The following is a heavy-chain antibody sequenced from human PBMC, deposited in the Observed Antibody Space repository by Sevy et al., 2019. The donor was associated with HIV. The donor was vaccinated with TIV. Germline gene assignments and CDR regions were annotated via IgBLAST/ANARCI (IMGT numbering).Heavy chain of an antibody. Sequence: GGSLRLSCAASGFTFSSYSMNWVRRAPGKGLEWVSSISSSSSYIYYADSVKGRFTISRDNAKNSLYLQMNSLRAEDTAVYYCASTYTAMAYFDYWGQGTLVTVSS. V-gene: IGHV3-21*01. D-gene: IGHD5-18*01. CDR2: ISSSSSYI. CDR1: GFTFSSYS. J-gene: IGHJ4*02. CDR3: ASTYTAMAYFDY.